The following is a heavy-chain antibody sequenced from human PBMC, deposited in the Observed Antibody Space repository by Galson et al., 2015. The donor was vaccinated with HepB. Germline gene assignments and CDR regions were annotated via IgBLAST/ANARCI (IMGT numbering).Heavy chain of an antibody. V-gene: IGHV3-30*04. J-gene: IGHJ4*02. CDR2: VSSDGSTK. CDR3: ARMGMEAALNV. D-gene: IGHD7-27*01. Sequence: SLRLSCAASGFSFSSFALHWVRQAPGKGLGWVAVVSSDGSTKYYADSVRGRFIVSRDNSKNTLFLQMNSLRPEDTAVYFCARMGMEAALNVWGQGTLVTVSS. CDR1: GFSFSSFA.